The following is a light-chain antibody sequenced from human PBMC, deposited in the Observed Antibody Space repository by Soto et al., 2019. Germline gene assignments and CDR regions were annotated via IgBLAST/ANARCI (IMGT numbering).Light chain of an antibody. CDR3: MQALQSPRT. CDR1: QSLLHSNGYIY. V-gene: IGKV2-28*01. J-gene: IGKJ1*01. CDR2: LGS. Sequence: DIVMTQSPLSLPVTPGEPASISCRSSQSLLHSNGYIYLDWYLQKPGQSPQLLIYLGSNRSSGVPDRFSGSGSGTDLTLKISRVEAEDVGVYYCMQALQSPRTFGQGTKV.